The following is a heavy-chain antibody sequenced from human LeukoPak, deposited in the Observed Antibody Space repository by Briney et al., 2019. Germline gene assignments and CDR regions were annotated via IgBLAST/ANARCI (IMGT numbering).Heavy chain of an antibody. CDR3: ARASGYYFDY. Sequence: GGSLRLSCAASGFTFSSYSMNWVRQAPGKGLEWVSSISSSSSYTYYADSVKGQFTISRDNAKNSLYLQMNSLRAEDTAVYYCARASGYYFDYWGQGTLVTVSS. D-gene: IGHD3-9*01. CDR1: GFTFSSYS. J-gene: IGHJ4*02. V-gene: IGHV3-21*01. CDR2: ISSSSSYT.